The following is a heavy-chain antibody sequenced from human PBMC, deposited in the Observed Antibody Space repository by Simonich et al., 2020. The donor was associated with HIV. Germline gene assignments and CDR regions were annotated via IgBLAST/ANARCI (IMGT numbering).Heavy chain of an antibody. CDR2: ISYDGSNK. J-gene: IGHJ4*02. Sequence: QVQLVESEGGVVQPGRSLRLSCAASGFTFSSYAMHWVRQAPGKGLEWVAVISYDGSNKYYADSVKGRFTISRDNSKNTLYLQMNSLRAEDTAVYYCASGGSISSVWADDYWGQGTLVTVSS. V-gene: IGHV3-30*07. CDR3: ASGGSISSVWADDY. D-gene: IGHD3-16*01. CDR1: GFTFSSYA.